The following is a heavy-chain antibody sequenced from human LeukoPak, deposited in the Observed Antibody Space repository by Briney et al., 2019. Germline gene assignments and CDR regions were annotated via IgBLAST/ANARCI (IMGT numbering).Heavy chain of an antibody. CDR3: ARDLDHYGSGSYYMDY. CDR1: GFTFSSYG. CDR2: IRYDGSNK. Sequence: PGGSLGLSCAASGFTFSSYGMHWVRQAPGKGLEWVAFIRYDGSNKYYADSVKGRFTISRDNSKNTLYLQMNSLRAEDTAVYYCARDLDHYGSGSYYMDYWGQGTLVTVSS. D-gene: IGHD3-10*01. V-gene: IGHV3-30*02. J-gene: IGHJ4*02.